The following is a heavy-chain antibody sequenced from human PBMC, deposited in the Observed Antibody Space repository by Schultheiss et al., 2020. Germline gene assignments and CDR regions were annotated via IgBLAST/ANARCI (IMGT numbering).Heavy chain of an antibody. CDR1: GFTFSSYW. CDR3: AKSPPRIGAEEPGHYMDV. J-gene: IGHJ6*03. D-gene: IGHD1-14*01. Sequence: GGSLRLSCAASGFTFSSYWMHWVRQAPGKGLVWVSRINSDGSSTSYADSVKGRFTISRDNAKNTLYLQMNSLRAEDTAVYYCAKSPPRIGAEEPGHYMDVWGKGTTVTVSS. V-gene: IGHV3-74*01. CDR2: INSDGSST.